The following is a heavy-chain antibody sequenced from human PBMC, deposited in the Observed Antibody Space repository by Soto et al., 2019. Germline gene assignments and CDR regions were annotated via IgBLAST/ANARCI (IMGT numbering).Heavy chain of an antibody. CDR3: ARDHSYYDILTGYSRPYFDY. CDR1: GYTFTSYG. CDR2: ISAYNGNT. D-gene: IGHD3-9*01. J-gene: IGHJ4*02. V-gene: IGHV1-18*01. Sequence: GASVKVSCKASGYTFTSYGISWVRQAPGQGLEWMGWISAYNGNTNYAQKLQGRVTMTTDTSTSTAYMELRSLRSDDTAVYYCARDHSYYDILTGYSRPYFDYWGQGTLVTVSS.